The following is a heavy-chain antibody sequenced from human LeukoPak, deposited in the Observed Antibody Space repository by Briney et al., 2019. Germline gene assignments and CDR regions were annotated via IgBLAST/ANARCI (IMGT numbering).Heavy chain of an antibody. CDR2: IWYDGSNK. Sequence: GGSLRLSCAASGFTFSSYGMHWVRQAPGKGLEWVAVIWYDGSNKYYADSVKGRFTISRDNSKNTLYLQMNSLRAEDTAVYYCARDPYYYGSGSYYQYFQHWGQGTLVTVSS. CDR1: GFTFSSYG. D-gene: IGHD3-10*01. J-gene: IGHJ1*01. V-gene: IGHV3-33*01. CDR3: ARDPYYYGSGSYYQYFQH.